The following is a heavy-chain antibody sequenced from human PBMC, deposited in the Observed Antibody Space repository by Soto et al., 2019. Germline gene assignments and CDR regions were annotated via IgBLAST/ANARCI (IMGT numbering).Heavy chain of an antibody. CDR1: GGTFSSYA. CDR2: IIPIFGTA. CDR3: ARGKGDGYTMSYYYYYGMDV. Sequence: SVKGSCKASGGTFSSYAISWVRQAPVQGLEWMGGIIPIFGTANYAQKFQGRVTITADESTSTAYMELSSLRSEDTAVYYCARGKGDGYTMSYYYYYGMDVWGQGTTVTVSS. V-gene: IGHV1-69*01. D-gene: IGHD5-12*01. J-gene: IGHJ6*02.